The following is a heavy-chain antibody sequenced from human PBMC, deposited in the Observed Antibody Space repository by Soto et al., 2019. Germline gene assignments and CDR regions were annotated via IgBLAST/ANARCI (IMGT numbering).Heavy chain of an antibody. CDR2: IGGSGDSP. J-gene: IGHJ5*02. CDR1: GFIFSTYA. CDR3: AKRGMYRNWFDP. D-gene: IGHD3-16*01. V-gene: IGHV3-23*01. Sequence: EVQLLESGGGLVQPGGSLRLSCEASGFIFSTYAMSWVRQAPGKGLEWVSAIGGSGDSPYYADSVKGRFTISRDNSKNTLYLQMNSLTADDTAVYYCAKRGMYRNWFDPWGQGTLVTVSS.